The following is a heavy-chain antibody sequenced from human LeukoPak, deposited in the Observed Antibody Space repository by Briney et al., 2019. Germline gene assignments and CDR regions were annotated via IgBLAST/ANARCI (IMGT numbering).Heavy chain of an antibody. CDR3: ARHQGGTYYYDAFDI. Sequence: SETLSLTCNVSGGSISSYQWSWIRQPPGKGLEWIGYINYSGSTNYNPSLKSRVTISVDTSKNQFSLNLSSVTAADTAVYYCARHQGGTYYYDAFDIWGQGTMVTVSS. D-gene: IGHD1-26*01. V-gene: IGHV4-59*08. CDR1: GGSISSYQ. J-gene: IGHJ3*02. CDR2: INYSGST.